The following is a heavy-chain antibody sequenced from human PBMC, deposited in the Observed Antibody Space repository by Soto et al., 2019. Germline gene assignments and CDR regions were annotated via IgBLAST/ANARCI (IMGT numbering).Heavy chain of an antibody. V-gene: IGHV4-31*03. J-gene: IGHJ4*02. D-gene: IGHD5-12*01. CDR3: ARALWGGYNYHFDY. Sequence: PSETLSLTCTVSGGSISSGGYYWSWLRQHPGKGLEWIGYIFDSGTTYYNPSLKSRVTISVDPSKSQFSLRLTSVTATDTAVYYCARALWGGYNYHFDYWGQGTLVTVSS. CDR1: GGSISSGGYY. CDR2: IFDSGTT.